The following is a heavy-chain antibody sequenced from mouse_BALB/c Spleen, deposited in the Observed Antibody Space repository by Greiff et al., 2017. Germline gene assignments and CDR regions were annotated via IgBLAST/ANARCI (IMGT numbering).Heavy chain of an antibody. CDR2: INSNGGST. CDR1: GFTFSSYG. Sequence: DVKLVESGGGLVQPGGSLKLSCAASGFTFSSYGMSWVRQTPDKRLELVATINSNGGSTYYPDSVKGRFTISRDNAKNTLYLQMSSLKSEDTAMYYCARILSYAMDYWGQGTSVTVSS. CDR3: ARILSYAMDY. J-gene: IGHJ4*01. V-gene: IGHV5-6-3*01.